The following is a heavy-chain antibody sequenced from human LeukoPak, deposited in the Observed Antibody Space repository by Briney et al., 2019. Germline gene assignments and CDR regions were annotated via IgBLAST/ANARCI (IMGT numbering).Heavy chain of an antibody. V-gene: IGHV4-39*07. D-gene: IGHD2-8*01. Sequence: SETLSLTCTVSGGSISSSSYYWGWIRQPPGKGLEWIGSIYYSGSTYYNPSLKSRVTISVDTSKNQFSLKLNSVTAADTAVYYCARYCTSGVCYSRWFDPWGQGTLVTVSS. CDR3: ARYCTSGVCYSRWFDP. J-gene: IGHJ5*02. CDR2: IYYSGST. CDR1: GGSISSSSYY.